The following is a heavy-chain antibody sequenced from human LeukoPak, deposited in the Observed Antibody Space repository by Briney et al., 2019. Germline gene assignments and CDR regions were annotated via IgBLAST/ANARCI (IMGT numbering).Heavy chain of an antibody. V-gene: IGHV3-23*01. J-gene: IGHJ4*02. D-gene: IGHD6-19*01. CDR1: GFTFSSYA. CDR2: ISGSGSST. Sequence: GGSLRLSFEASGFTFSSYAMSWFRQAPGKGLEWVSPISGSGSSTYYADSVKGRFTISRDNSKNTLYLQMNSLRAEDTAVYYCAKGVAVASPYYFDYWGQGTLVTVSS. CDR3: AKGVAVASPYYFDY.